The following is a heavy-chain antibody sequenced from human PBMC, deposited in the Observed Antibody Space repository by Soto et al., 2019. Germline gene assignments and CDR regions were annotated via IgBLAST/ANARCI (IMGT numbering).Heavy chain of an antibody. CDR3: AKDLGIISFKYYFGS. J-gene: IGHJ4*02. V-gene: IGHV3-23*01. CDR2: IRGSGGTT. Sequence: PGGSLRLSCTASGFNFSNYAVSWVRQAPGKGLEWVSVIRGSGGTTYYADSVKGRFTISRDNSKNTLYLQMNSLRAEDTAIYYCAKDLGIISFKYYFGSWGRGTLVTVSS. D-gene: IGHD3-16*01. CDR1: GFNFSNYA.